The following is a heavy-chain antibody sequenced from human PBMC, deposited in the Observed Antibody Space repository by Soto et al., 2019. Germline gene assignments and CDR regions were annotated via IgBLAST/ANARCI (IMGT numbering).Heavy chain of an antibody. V-gene: IGHV3-30*18. J-gene: IGHJ6*02. Sequence: GGSLRLSCAASGFTFSSYGMHWVRQAPGKGLEWVAVISYDGSNKYYADSVKGRFTISRDNSKNTLYLQMNSLRAEDTAVYYCAKGLSRRQQTYYYYYYGMDVWGQGTTVTVSS. CDR1: GFTFSSYG. D-gene: IGHD6-13*01. CDR2: ISYDGSNK. CDR3: AKGLSRRQQTYYYYYYGMDV.